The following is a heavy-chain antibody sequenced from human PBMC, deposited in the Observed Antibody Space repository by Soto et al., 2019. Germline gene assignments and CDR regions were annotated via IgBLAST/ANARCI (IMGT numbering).Heavy chain of an antibody. Sequence: SVKVSCKASGGTFSSYAISWVRQAPGQGLEWMGGIIPIFGTANYAQKFQGRVTITADESTSTAYMELSSLRSEDTAVYYCARRDLKYYYDSSGPFDYWGQGTLVTVSS. V-gene: IGHV1-69*13. J-gene: IGHJ4*02. CDR1: GGTFSSYA. CDR2: IIPIFGTA. D-gene: IGHD3-22*01. CDR3: ARRDLKYYYDSSGPFDY.